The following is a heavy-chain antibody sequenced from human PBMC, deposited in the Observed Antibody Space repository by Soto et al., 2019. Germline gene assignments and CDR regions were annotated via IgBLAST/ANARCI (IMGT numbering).Heavy chain of an antibody. Sequence: SETLSLTCTVSGGSISSSSYYWGWIRQHPGKGQEWIGSIYYSGSTYYNPSLKSRVTISVDTSKNQFSLKLSSVTAADTAVYYCARGGSVSYSYYYYYDILTGYHDAFDIWGQGTMVTVSS. CDR2: IYYSGST. CDR3: ARGGSVSYSYYYYYDILTGYHDAFDI. D-gene: IGHD3-9*01. CDR1: GGSISSSSYY. J-gene: IGHJ3*02. V-gene: IGHV4-39*01.